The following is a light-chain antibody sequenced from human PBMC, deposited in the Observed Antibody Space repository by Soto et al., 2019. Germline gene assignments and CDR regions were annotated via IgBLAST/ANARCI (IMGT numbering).Light chain of an antibody. CDR1: SSDVGGYNY. CDR2: DVR. CDR3: SSYTSSSTVI. J-gene: IGLJ2*01. V-gene: IGLV2-14*01. Sequence: QSALTQPASVSGSPGQSITISCTGTSSDVGGYNYISWYQQHPGKSHQFIIYDVRNLPAGVSNRFSGYSSGNTASLTISGIQAEDEADYSCSSYTSSSTVIFGGGTQLTVL.